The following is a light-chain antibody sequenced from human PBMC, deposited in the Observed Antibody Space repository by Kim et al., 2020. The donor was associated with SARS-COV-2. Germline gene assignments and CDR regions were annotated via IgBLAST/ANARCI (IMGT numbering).Light chain of an antibody. CDR3: LQHSTYPVT. J-gene: IGKJ5*01. V-gene: IGKV1-17*01. CDR1: QDIRND. Sequence: ATEGERVTSTSRASQDIRNDLGWYQQNPGRAPKRLIYGASSLQSGVPSRFSGSGSGTEFTLTISSVQPEDFATYFCLQHSTYPVTYGQGTRLEIK. CDR2: GAS.